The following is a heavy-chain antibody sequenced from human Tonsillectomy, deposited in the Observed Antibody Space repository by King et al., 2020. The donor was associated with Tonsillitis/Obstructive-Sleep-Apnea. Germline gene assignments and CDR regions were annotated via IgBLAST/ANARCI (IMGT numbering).Heavy chain of an antibody. V-gene: IGHV1-69*04. CDR2: IIPILGIA. CDR3: ARGGLVVVPAAKFVEHITGVRAWDSYYMDV. Sequence: QLVQSGAEVKKPGSSVKVSCKASGGTFSSYAISWVRQAPGQGLEWMGRIIPILGIANYAQKFQGRVTITADKSTSTAYMELSSLRSEDTAVYYCARGGLVVVPAAKFVEHITGVRAWDSYYMDVWGKGTTVTVSS. CDR1: GGTFSSYA. J-gene: IGHJ6*03. D-gene: IGHD2-2*01.